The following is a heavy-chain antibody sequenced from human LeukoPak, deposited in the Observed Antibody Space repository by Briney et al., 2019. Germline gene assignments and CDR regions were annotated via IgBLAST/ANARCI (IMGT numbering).Heavy chain of an antibody. Sequence: PSETLSLTCTVSGGSISSYYWSWIRQPPGKGLEWIGYIYYSGRTNYNPSLKSRVTISVDTSKNQFSLKLSSVTAADTAVYYCAREDYYDSGGYYWGAFDIWGQGTMVTVSS. J-gene: IGHJ3*02. CDR2: IYYSGRT. D-gene: IGHD3-22*01. CDR1: GGSISSYY. V-gene: IGHV4-59*01. CDR3: AREDYYDSGGYYWGAFDI.